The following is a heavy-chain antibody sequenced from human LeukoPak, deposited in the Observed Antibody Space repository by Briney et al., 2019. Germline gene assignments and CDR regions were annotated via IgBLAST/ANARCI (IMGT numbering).Heavy chain of an antibody. CDR1: GFTFSSYS. D-gene: IGHD6-19*01. Sequence: GGSLRLSCAASGFTFSSYSMNWVRQAPGKGLEWVSSISSSSSYIYYADSVKGRFTISRDNAKNSLYLQMNSLRAEDTDVYYCARDNWGSSGFNWGQGTLVTVSS. CDR2: ISSSSSYI. CDR3: ARDNWGSSGFN. J-gene: IGHJ4*02. V-gene: IGHV3-21*01.